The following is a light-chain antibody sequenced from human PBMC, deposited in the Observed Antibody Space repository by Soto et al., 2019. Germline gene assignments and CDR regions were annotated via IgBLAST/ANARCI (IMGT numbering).Light chain of an antibody. J-gene: IGLJ1*01. CDR1: SSDVGANNY. CDR2: EVT. Sequence: QSALTQPPSASGSPGQSVTISCTGTSSDVGANNYVSWYQQHPGKAPKLMIYEVTKRPSGVPDRFSGSKSGNTASLTVSGLQAEDADDYYCSSYAGTNRVFGTGTKLTVL. V-gene: IGLV2-8*01. CDR3: SSYAGTNRV.